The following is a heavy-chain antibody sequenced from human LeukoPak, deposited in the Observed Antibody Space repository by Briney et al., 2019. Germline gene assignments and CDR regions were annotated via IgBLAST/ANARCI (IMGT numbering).Heavy chain of an antibody. J-gene: IGHJ4*02. CDR3: AKDPLVGATPIFDY. D-gene: IGHD1-26*01. CDR1: GFTFSSYE. V-gene: IGHV3-23*01. CDR2: ISGSGGST. Sequence: SGGSLRLSCAASGFTFSSYEMNWVRQAPGKGLEWVSAISGSGGSTYYADSVKGRFTISRDNSKNTLYLQMNSLRAEDTAVYYCAKDPLVGATPIFDYWGQGTLVTVSS.